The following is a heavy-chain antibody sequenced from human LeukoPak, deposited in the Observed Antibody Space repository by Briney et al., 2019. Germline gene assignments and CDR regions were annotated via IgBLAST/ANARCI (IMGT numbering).Heavy chain of an antibody. Sequence: GESRKISGKGSGYTFTSYWIGWVRQMPGKGLEWMGIIYPGDSDTRYSPSFEGQVTISADKSISTAYLQWSSLKASDTAMYYCARLNSGAHDYWGQGTLVTVSS. CDR1: GYTFTSYW. V-gene: IGHV5-51*01. CDR2: IYPGDSDT. CDR3: ARLNSGAHDY. J-gene: IGHJ4*02. D-gene: IGHD5-12*01.